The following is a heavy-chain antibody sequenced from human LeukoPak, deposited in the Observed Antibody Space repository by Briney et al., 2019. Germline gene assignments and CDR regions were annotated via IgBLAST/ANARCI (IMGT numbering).Heavy chain of an antibody. CDR3: ARGSFLVPTDFDY. V-gene: IGHV1-2*02. J-gene: IGHJ4*02. D-gene: IGHD3-3*02. Sequence: ASVKVSCKASGYTFTGYYMHWVRQAPGQGLEWMGWINPNSGGTNYAQKFQGRVTMTRDTSISTAYMELSRLRSDDTAVYYCARGSFLVPTDFDYWGQGTLVTVSS. CDR2: INPNSGGT. CDR1: GYTFTGYY.